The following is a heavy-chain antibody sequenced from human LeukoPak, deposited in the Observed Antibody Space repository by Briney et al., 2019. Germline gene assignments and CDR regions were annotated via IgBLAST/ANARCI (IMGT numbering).Heavy chain of an antibody. CDR1: TFTFNDDY. V-gene: IGHV3-11*01. CDR3: AREKVGTVANFDS. Sequence: GGSLRLSCVASTFTFNDDYMSWIRQAPGKGLEWISYIDNSGSTIYDADSVKGRFRVSRDNAKNSIYLQMNSLRVEDSVVYYCAREKVGTVANFDSWGQGTLVIVSS. CDR2: IDNSGSTI. D-gene: IGHD6-19*01. J-gene: IGHJ4*02.